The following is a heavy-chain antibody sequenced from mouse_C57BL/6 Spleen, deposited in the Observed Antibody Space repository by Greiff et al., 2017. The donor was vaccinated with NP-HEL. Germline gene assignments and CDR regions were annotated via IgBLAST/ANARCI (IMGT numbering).Heavy chain of an antibody. J-gene: IGHJ2*01. Sequence: VQLKESGGDLVKPGGSLKLSCAASGFTFSSYGMSWVRQTPDKRLEWVATISSGGSYTYYPDSVKGRFTISRDNAKNTLYLQMSSLKSEDTAMYYCARRYYSNLYYFDYWGQGTTLTVSS. V-gene: IGHV5-6*01. CDR2: ISSGGSYT. CDR1: GFTFSSYG. CDR3: ARRYYSNLYYFDY. D-gene: IGHD2-5*01.